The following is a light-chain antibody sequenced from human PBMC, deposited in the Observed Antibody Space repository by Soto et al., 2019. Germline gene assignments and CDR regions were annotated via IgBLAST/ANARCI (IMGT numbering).Light chain of an antibody. J-gene: IGLJ1*01. CDR2: DVS. CDR3: SSFVNSTIPWV. Sequence: VLTQPTSVSWSPWQSIIISFTGTSRDVGGNNYVSWYQHHPGKAPKLMICDVSDRPSGVSNRFSGSKSGNTASLTISRLQAEDEADYYCSSFVNSTIPWVFGTGTKVTVL. CDR1: SRDVGGNNY. V-gene: IGLV2-14*03.